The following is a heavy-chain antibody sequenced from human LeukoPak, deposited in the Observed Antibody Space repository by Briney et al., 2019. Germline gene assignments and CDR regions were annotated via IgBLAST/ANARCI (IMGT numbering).Heavy chain of an antibody. Sequence: GGPLRLSCAASGFTFSTSNMNWVRQAPGKGLEWISYISGSSSTIYYADSVKGRFTISRDSAKNSLYLQMNSLRAEDTAVYYCAKGPHYDILTGYYRSSFDYWGQGTLVTVSS. D-gene: IGHD3-9*01. V-gene: IGHV3-48*01. CDR3: AKGPHYDILTGYYRSSFDY. CDR1: GFTFSTSN. CDR2: ISGSSSTI. J-gene: IGHJ4*02.